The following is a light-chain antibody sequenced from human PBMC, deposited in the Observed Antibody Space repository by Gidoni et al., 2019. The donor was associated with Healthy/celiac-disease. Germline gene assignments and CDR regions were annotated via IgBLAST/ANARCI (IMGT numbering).Light chain of an antibody. J-gene: IGLJ2*01. CDR3: SSYTTSSTSVI. CDR1: SSDVGGYNY. CDR2: EVS. V-gene: IGLV2-14*01. Sequence: QSALTQPASVSGSPGQSITISCTGTSSDVGGYNYVSWYPQHPVNAPKLMIYEVSNRPSGVSNRFSGSKSGNTASLTISGLQAEDEADYYCSSYTTSSTSVIFGGGTKLTVL.